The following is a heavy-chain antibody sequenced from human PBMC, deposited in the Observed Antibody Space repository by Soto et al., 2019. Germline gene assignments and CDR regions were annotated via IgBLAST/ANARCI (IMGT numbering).Heavy chain of an antibody. V-gene: IGHV1-24*01. CDR1: GYTLTELS. Sequence: ASVKVSCKVSGYTLTELSMHWVRQAPGKGLEWMGGFDPEDGETIYAQKFQGRVTMTEDTSTDTAYMELSSLRSEDTAVYYCARGGSYWGGYAFDIWGQGTMVTVSS. J-gene: IGHJ3*02. CDR2: FDPEDGET. D-gene: IGHD1-26*01. CDR3: ARGGSYWGGYAFDI.